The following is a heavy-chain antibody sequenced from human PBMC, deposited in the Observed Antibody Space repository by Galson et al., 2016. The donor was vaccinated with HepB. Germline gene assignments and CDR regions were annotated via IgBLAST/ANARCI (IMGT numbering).Heavy chain of an antibody. CDR3: ARDFKLGAPDYMDV. CDR1: GFTFSSYS. Sequence: SLRLSCAASGFTFSSYSMNWVRQAPGKGLEWVSYISSSSSTIYYADPVKGRFTISRDNAKNSLYLQMNSLRDEDAAVYYCARDFKLGAPDYMDVWGKGTTVTVS. D-gene: IGHD1-26*01. CDR2: ISSSSSTI. V-gene: IGHV3-48*02. J-gene: IGHJ6*03.